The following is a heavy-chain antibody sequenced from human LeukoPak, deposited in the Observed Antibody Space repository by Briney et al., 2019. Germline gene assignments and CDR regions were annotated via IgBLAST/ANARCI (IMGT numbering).Heavy chain of an antibody. J-gene: IGHJ1*01. V-gene: IGHV4-59*08. CDR2: IYYSGST. CDR3: ARQDYYDSSGWARYFQH. D-gene: IGHD3-22*01. CDR1: GGSISTYY. Sequence: SETLSLTCTVSGGSISTYYWSWIRQPPGKGLEWIGYIYYSGSTNYNPSLKSRVTISVDTSKNQFSLKLSSATAADTAVYYCARQDYYDSSGWARYFQHWGQGTLVTVSS.